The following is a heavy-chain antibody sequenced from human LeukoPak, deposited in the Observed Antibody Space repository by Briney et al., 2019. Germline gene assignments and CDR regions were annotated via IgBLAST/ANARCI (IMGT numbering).Heavy chain of an antibody. CDR2: IKPDGNEK. Sequence: GGSLRLSCEASGVTFSSYWMSWVRQAPGKGLEWVGNIKPDGNEKYYVDSVKGRFTISRDNAKNSLYLQMNSLRAEETAVYYCAKYRGSPYWYFDLWGRGTLVTVSS. D-gene: IGHD5-18*01. CDR1: GVTFSSYW. V-gene: IGHV3-7*01. J-gene: IGHJ2*01. CDR3: AKYRGSPYWYFDL.